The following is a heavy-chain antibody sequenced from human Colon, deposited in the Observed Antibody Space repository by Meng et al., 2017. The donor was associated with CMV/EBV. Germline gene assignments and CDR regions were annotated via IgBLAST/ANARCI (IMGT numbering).Heavy chain of an antibody. CDR3: ARVLVPAAIPPQNYYGMDV. J-gene: IGHJ6*02. D-gene: IGHD2-2*01. Sequence: GSLRLSCTVSGGSISSDYWSWIRQPPGKGLEWIGYINHRGSTDYNPPLKSRVTMSVDTSKNQFSLKLTSVTATDTAVYYCARVLVPAAIPPQNYYGMDVWGQGTTVTVSS. CDR2: INHRGST. V-gene: IGHV4-59*01. CDR1: GGSISSDY.